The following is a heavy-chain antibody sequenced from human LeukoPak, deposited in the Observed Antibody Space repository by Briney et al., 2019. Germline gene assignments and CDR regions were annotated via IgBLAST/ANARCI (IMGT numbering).Heavy chain of an antibody. J-gene: IGHJ6*03. Sequence: SVKVSCKASGGSFRAIGISWVRQAPGKGLEWMGGIIPIFATTNYAQKFQGRVTITADESTSTAYMELNNLRSEDTAVYFCAAELTSLAPAYYYDMDVWGKGTTVTVS. CDR3: AAELTSLAPAYYYDMDV. D-gene: IGHD4/OR15-4a*01. CDR1: GGSFRAIG. CDR2: IIPIFATT. V-gene: IGHV1-69*01.